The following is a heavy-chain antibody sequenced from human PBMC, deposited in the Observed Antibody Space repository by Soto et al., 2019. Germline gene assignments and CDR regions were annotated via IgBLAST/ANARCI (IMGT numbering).Heavy chain of an antibody. J-gene: IGHJ4*02. CDR2: ISTYSVNT. Sequence: VASVKVSCKASGYTFTNYGISWVRQAPGQGLEWMGWISTYSVNTKYPQKLQGRVTMTTDTSTSTAFMELKNLRSDDTAVYYCARGGSSSSDFDYWGQGTLVTVSS. CDR1: GYTFTNYG. D-gene: IGHD6-6*01. CDR3: ARGGSSSSDFDY. V-gene: IGHV1-18*01.